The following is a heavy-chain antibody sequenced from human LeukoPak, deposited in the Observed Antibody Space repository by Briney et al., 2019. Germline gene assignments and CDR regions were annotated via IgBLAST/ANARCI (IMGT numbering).Heavy chain of an antibody. J-gene: IGHJ4*02. Sequence: GGSLRLSCAASGFTLTYYAMHWVRQAPGKGLEWVAVTSYDGNKKYYADSVKGRFTISRDSSKNTLYLQMSSLRAEDTAVYYCARSSYDYGGIEGPFDYWGQGTLVTVSS. V-gene: IGHV3-30*15. CDR3: ARSSYDYGGIEGPFDY. D-gene: IGHD4-23*01. CDR1: GFTLTYYA. CDR2: TSYDGNKK.